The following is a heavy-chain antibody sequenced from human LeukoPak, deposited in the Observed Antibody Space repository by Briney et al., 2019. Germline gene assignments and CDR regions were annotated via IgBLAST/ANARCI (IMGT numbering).Heavy chain of an antibody. CDR2: INPSGGST. Sequence: ASVKVSCKVSGYTLTELSMHWVRQAPGQGLEWMGIINPSGGSTSYAQKFQGRVTMTRDTSTSTVYMELSSLRSEDTAVHYCARDLEGSGSYMGYYYYYYGMDVWGQGTTVTVSS. J-gene: IGHJ6*02. CDR1: GYTLTELS. V-gene: IGHV1-46*01. CDR3: ARDLEGSGSYMGYYYYYYGMDV. D-gene: IGHD3-10*01.